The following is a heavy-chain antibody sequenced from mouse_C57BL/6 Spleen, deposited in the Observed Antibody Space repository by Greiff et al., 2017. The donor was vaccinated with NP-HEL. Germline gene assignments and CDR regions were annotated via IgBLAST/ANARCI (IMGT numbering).Heavy chain of an antibody. D-gene: IGHD2-2*01. J-gene: IGHJ4*01. CDR1: GFTFSSYA. Sequence: EVKLVESGEGLVKPGGSLKLSCAASGFTFSSYAMSWVRQTPEKRLEWVAYISSGGDYIYYADTVKGRFTISRDNARNTLYLQMSSLKSEDTAMYYCTRGGYGYEKAMDYWGQGTSVTVSS. CDR3: TRGGYGYEKAMDY. CDR2: ISSGGDYI. V-gene: IGHV5-9-1*02.